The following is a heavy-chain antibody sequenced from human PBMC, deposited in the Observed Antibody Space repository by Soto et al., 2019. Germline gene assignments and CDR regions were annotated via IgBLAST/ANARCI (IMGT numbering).Heavy chain of an antibody. CDR2: ISYDGSNK. V-gene: IGHV3-30-3*01. CDR3: ARWSSPADFDY. Sequence: GGSLRLSCAASGLTFSSYAMHWVRQAPGKGLEWVAVISYDGSNKYYADSVKGRFTISRDNSKNTLYLQMNSLRAEDTAVYCCARWSSPADFDYWGQGTLVTVSS. D-gene: IGHD6-13*01. J-gene: IGHJ4*02. CDR1: GLTFSSYA.